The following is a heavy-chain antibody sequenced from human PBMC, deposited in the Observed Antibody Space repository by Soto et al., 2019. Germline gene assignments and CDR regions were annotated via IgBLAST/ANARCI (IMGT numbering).Heavy chain of an antibody. D-gene: IGHD6-19*01. CDR3: SRFIMVGGWFDPNYYHGMDV. Sequence: QVPLVQSGAEVKKPGASVTVSCKTSGYTFSNYGINWVRQAPGQGLEWMGWISGYNGNTNYAQTVQGRVTMTTDTSTGTVYMELRSLKSDDTAIYYRSRFIMVGGWFDPNYYHGMDVWGQGTTVTVSS. V-gene: IGHV1-18*01. CDR2: ISGYNGNT. J-gene: IGHJ6*02. CDR1: GYTFSNYG.